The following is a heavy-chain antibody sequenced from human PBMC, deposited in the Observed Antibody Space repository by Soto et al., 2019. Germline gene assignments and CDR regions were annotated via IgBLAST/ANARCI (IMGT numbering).Heavy chain of an antibody. CDR3: ARSSCYYYLEY. D-gene: IGHD3-22*01. CDR2: INAGNGNT. Sequence: QVQLVQSGAEVKKPGASVKVSCKASGYTFTNYAMHWVRQAPGQRLEWMGWINAGNGNTKYSQQFNGRVTITRDTSASTDYMELSSLRSEDTAVYYCARSSCYYYLEYWGQGTLVTVSS. CDR1: GYTFTNYA. V-gene: IGHV1-3*01. J-gene: IGHJ4*02.